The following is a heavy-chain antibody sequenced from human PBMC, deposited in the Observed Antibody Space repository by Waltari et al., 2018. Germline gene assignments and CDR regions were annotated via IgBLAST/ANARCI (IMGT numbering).Heavy chain of an antibody. Sequence: QVQLVQSGAEVKKPGSSVKVSCKASGGTFSSYAISWVRQAPGQGLEWMGGIIPIFGTANYAQKFQGRVTSTTDESTSTAYMELSSLRSEDTAVYYCAREYWNDILTGSGGWFDPWGQGTLVTVSS. CDR3: AREYWNDILTGSGGWFDP. CDR1: GGTFSSYA. V-gene: IGHV1-69*05. J-gene: IGHJ5*02. CDR2: IIPIFGTA. D-gene: IGHD3-9*01.